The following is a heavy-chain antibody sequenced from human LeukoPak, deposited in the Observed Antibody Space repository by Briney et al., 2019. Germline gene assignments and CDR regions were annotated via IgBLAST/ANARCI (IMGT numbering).Heavy chain of an antibody. J-gene: IGHJ5*02. CDR1: GGSINSYY. V-gene: IGHV4-59*08. D-gene: IGHD4-17*01. Sequence: PSETLSLTCTVSGGSINSYYWSWIRQPPGKGLEWIGYIYYTGGTYYNPFLKSRVSMSVDTSKSQFSPELTSVTAADTAVYYCARHGYDYGDYNWFDPWGQGTLVTVSS. CDR2: IYYTGGT. CDR3: ARHGYDYGDYNWFDP.